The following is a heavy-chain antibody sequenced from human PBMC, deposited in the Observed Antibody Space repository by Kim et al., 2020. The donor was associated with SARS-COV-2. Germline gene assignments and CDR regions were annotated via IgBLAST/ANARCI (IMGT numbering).Heavy chain of an antibody. CDR3: AREAALIAVPEKNVDY. V-gene: IGHV1-46*01. CDR2: INPTGAFT. CDR1: GFTFTNYF. J-gene: IGHJ4*02. Sequence: ASVKVSCKASGFTFTNYFMHWVRQAPGPGLEWMGTINPTGAFTLFTQKYQGRVIITKDTSTSTVYMEVSSLRSEDTAVYYCAREAALIAVPEKNVDYWGQGTLVTVSS. D-gene: IGHD6-19*01.